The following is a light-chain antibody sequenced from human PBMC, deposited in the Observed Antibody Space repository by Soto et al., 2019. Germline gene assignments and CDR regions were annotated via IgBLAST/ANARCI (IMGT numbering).Light chain of an antibody. J-gene: IGKJ5*01. CDR1: QGISSY. V-gene: IGKV1-9*01. CDR3: QQCNDYPIT. CDR2: SAS. Sequence: DIQLTQSPSFLSASLADRVTITCRASQGISSYLAGYQHSPAKAPKLLIYSASPLQSGVPSRFSGGGSETEFTLTISSLHAEDVATYYCQQCNDYPITFGQGTRLDIK.